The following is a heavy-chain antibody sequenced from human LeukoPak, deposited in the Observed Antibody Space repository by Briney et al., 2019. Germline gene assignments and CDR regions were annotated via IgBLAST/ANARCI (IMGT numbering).Heavy chain of an antibody. D-gene: IGHD3-22*01. J-gene: IGHJ1*01. CDR3: ARNYYDSSGYYSRAEYFQH. Sequence: AETLSLTCTVSGGSISSSSYYWGWIRQPPGKGLEWIGTIYYSGITHYNPSLKSRVTISVDTSKNQFSLKMSSVTAKETAVYHCARNYYDSSGYYSRAEYFQHWGQGTLVTVSS. V-gene: IGHV4-39*01. CDR1: GGSISSSSYY. CDR2: IYYSGIT.